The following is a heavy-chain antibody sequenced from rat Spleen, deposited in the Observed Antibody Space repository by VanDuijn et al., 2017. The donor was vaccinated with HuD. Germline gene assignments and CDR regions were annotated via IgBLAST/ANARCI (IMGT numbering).Heavy chain of an antibody. CDR1: GFTFRDFY. CDR2: IKHEDFTP. D-gene: IGHD1-5*01. J-gene: IGHJ1*01. V-gene: IGHV5-22*01. CDR3: VRLYNNHGYWYFDF. Sequence: EVLLVESGGGLVQPGRSLKLSCAASGFTFRDFYMAWVRQAPKKGLEWVESIKHEDFTPYYGDSVMGRFTISRDDGESTLYLQMNSLRSEDTATYYCVRLYNNHGYWYFDFWGPGTMVTVSS.